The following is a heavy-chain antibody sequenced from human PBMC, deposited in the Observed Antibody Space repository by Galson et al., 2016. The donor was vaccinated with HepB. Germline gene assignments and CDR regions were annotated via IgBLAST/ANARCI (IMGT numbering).Heavy chain of an antibody. V-gene: IGHV3-30-3*02. J-gene: IGHJ4*02. CDR3: AKRGYGDGPIDY. CDR2: ISFDGSNK. Sequence: SLRLSCAASGFTFSSYAVHWVRQAPGKGLQWVAFISFDGSNKYYADSVRGRFTIFRDNSRDTVYLHMTSLRVEDTAVYYCAKRGYGDGPIDYWGQGTLVTVSP. CDR1: GFTFSSYA. D-gene: IGHD4-17*01.